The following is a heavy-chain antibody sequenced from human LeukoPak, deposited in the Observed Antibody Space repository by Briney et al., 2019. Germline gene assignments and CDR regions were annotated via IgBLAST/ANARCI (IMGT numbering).Heavy chain of an antibody. V-gene: IGHV4-59*01. D-gene: IGHD6-19*01. CDR1: GGPLTIYY. J-gene: IGHJ4*02. CDR3: ARGDTRGWAYYYDY. Sequence: PSEPLSLTCTVSGGPLTIYYWRWIRQPTGKALEWIGYVFHSGSTSYDPSLKSRVTISVDTSKNQFSLKVTSVTATDTAVYYCARGDTRGWAYYYDYWGQGALVTVSS. CDR2: VFHSGST.